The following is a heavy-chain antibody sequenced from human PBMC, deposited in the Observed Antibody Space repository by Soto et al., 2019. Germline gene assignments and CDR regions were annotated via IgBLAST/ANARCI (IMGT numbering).Heavy chain of an antibody. Sequence: PGGSLRLSCAASGFSFGSDSMGWVRQAPGKGLEWVSSISSSGSFMNYADSVKGRFTISRDNAKNSLYLQMSGLKDEDTAVYYCARDPPTGTTLDWADSWGQGTLVTVSS. J-gene: IGHJ4*02. CDR3: ARDPPTGTTLDWADS. CDR1: GFSFGSDS. CDR2: ISSSGSFM. D-gene: IGHD1-7*01. V-gene: IGHV3-21*01.